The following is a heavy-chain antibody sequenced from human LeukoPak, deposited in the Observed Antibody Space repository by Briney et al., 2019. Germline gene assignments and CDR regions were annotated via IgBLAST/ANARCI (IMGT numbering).Heavy chain of an antibody. CDR2: IYYSGNT. CDR1: GGSISSYY. Sequence: SETLSLTCTVSGGSISSYYWSWIRQPPGKGLEWIGYIYYSGNTNYNPSLKSRVTMSVDTSKNQFSLKLSSVTAADTAVYYCAREDYDSSSLYFQHWGQGTLVTVSS. J-gene: IGHJ1*01. D-gene: IGHD3-22*01. V-gene: IGHV4-59*01. CDR3: AREDYDSSSLYFQH.